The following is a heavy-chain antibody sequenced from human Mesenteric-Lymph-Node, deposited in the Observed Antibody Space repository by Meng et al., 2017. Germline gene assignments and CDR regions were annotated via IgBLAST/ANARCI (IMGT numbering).Heavy chain of an antibody. CDR3: ARGQRSYSGSYPEWFDP. CDR1: GGSISSGDYY. Sequence: VAGAGLVKRAQTLARTCAGSGGSISSGDYYWSWSGQPPGKGLEWIGCIYYSGSTYYNPSLKGRVTISVDTSKNQFSLNLSSVTAADTAVYYCARGQRSYSGSYPEWFDPWGQGTLVTVSS. J-gene: IGHJ5*02. V-gene: IGHV4-30-4*01. D-gene: IGHD1-26*01. CDR2: IYYSGST.